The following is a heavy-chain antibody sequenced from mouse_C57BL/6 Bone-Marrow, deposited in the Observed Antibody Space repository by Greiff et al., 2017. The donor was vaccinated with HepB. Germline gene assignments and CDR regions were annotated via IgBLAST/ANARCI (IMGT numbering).Heavy chain of an antibody. Sequence: VHLVESGPGLVQPSQSLSITCTVSGFSLTSYGVHWVRQSPGKGLEWLGVIWRGGSTDYNAAFMSRLSITKDNSKSQVFFKMNSLQADDTAIYYWAKTRGDDHDGAWFAYWGQGTLVTVSA. V-gene: IGHV2-5*01. CDR3: AKTRGDDHDGAWFAY. CDR2: IWRGGST. J-gene: IGHJ3*01. CDR1: GFSLTSYG. D-gene: IGHD2-4*01.